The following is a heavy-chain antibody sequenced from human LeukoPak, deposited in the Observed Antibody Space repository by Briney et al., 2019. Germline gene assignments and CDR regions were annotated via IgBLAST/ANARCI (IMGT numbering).Heavy chain of an antibody. Sequence: SETLSLTCAVYGGSFSGYYWSWIRQPPGEGLEWIGYVYATGTTNYNPSLKTRATISIDTSKNQLSLTLTSVTAADTAVYYCARVGSGGAWFDFWGQGTLVSVSS. D-gene: IGHD6-19*01. CDR2: VYATGTT. CDR1: GGSFSGYY. J-gene: IGHJ4*02. CDR3: ARVGSGGAWFDF. V-gene: IGHV4-59*01.